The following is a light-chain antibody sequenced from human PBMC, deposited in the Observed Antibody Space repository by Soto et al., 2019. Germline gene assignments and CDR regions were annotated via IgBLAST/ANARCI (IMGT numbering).Light chain of an antibody. J-gene: IGLJ1*01. CDR2: DVS. CDR3: SSYTSSSTYV. CDR1: SSDVGGYND. Sequence: QSALTQPASVSGSPGQSITISCTGTSSDVGGYNDVSWYQQHPGKAPKLMIYDVSNRPSGVSNRFSGSKSGNTASLTISGLQADDDAAYYYSSYTSSSTYVFGTGTKLTVL. V-gene: IGLV2-14*01.